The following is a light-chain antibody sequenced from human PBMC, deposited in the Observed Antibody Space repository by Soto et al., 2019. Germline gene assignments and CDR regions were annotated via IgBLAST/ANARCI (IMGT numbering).Light chain of an antibody. CDR2: AAS. J-gene: IGKJ4*01. Sequence: EIVLTQSPATLSLSPGERATLSCGASQSVSSSYLAWYQQKPGQAPRLLIYAASNRATGIPARFSGSGSGTDFTLTISSLEPEDFAVYYCQQRSNWPLTFGGGTKVDIK. CDR3: QQRSNWPLT. CDR1: QSVSSSY. V-gene: IGKV3D-20*02.